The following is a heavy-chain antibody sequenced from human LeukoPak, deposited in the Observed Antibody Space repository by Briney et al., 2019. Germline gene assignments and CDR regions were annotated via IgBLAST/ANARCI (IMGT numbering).Heavy chain of an antibody. Sequence: SETLSLTCTVSGGSISSGDYYWSWIRQPPGTGLEWIGYIYYSGSTYYNPSLKSRVTISVDTSKNQFSLKLSSVTAADTAVYYCARAGDCSSTSCYIGDRSWFDPWGQGTLVTVSS. D-gene: IGHD2-2*02. V-gene: IGHV4-30-4*01. J-gene: IGHJ5*02. CDR2: IYYSGST. CDR1: GGSISSGDYY. CDR3: ARAGDCSSTSCYIGDRSWFDP.